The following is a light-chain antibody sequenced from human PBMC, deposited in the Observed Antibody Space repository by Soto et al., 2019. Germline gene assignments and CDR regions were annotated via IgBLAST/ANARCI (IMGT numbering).Light chain of an antibody. CDR2: DVS. CDR1: SSDVGGYNC. J-gene: IGLJ2*01. V-gene: IGLV2-14*03. CDR3: TSYAGSSTLVI. Sequence: QSALTQPASVSGSPGQSITISCTGTSSDVGGYNCVSWYQQHPGKAPKLMIFDVSNRPSGVSYRFSGSKSGNTASLTISGLQAEDEADYYCTSYAGSSTLVIFGGGTKLTVL.